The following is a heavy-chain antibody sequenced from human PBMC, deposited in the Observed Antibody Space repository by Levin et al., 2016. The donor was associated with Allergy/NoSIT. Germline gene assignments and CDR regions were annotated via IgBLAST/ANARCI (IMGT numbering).Heavy chain of an antibody. CDR2: ISGNGDDS. CDR3: ARDFFERGS. V-gene: IGHV3-74*01. Sequence: WIRQPPGKALVWVSGISGNGDDSRYADSVKGRFTISRDNAKNTVYLQMNSLRAEDTAVYYCARDFFERGSWGQGALVTVSS. D-gene: IGHD3-3*01. J-gene: IGHJ5*02.